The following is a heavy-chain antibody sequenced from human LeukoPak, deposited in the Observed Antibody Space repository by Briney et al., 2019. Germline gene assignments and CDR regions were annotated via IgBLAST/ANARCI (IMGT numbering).Heavy chain of an antibody. CDR1: GFTFSSYW. V-gene: IGHV3-7*01. Sequence: GGSLRLSCAASGFTFSSYWMSWARQAPGKGLEWVANIKQDGSEKYYVDSVKGRFTISRDNAKNSLYLQMNSLRAEDTAVYYCARGPLYYYDSSGSYNDAFDIWGQGTMVTVSS. D-gene: IGHD3-22*01. CDR3: ARGPLYYYDSSGSYNDAFDI. CDR2: IKQDGSEK. J-gene: IGHJ3*02.